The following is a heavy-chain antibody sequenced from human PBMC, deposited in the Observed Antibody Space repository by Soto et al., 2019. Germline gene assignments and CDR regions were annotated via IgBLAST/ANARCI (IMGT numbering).Heavy chain of an antibody. CDR3: AKHSSGWYFDL. D-gene: IGHD6-19*01. Sequence: PGGSLRLSCAASGFTFSRNAMSWVRQAPGKGLEWVSSISGSADDSVKGRFTISRDNSKNTLYLQMNSLRAEDTAVYYCAKHSSGWYFDLWGRGTLVTVSS. CDR1: GFTFSRNA. CDR2: ISGSAD. V-gene: IGHV3-23*01. J-gene: IGHJ2*01.